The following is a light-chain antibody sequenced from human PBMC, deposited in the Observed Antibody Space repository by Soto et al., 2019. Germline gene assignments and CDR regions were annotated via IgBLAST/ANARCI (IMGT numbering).Light chain of an antibody. J-gene: IGKJ4*01. Sequence: EIVMTQSPATLSVSPGERATLSCRASQSVSSNLAWYQQKPGQAPRLLIYGASTRATGIPARFSGSGSGTEFTLTISSLQSEDFAVYYCQQYNNWSLLTSGGETKVETK. CDR2: GAS. CDR1: QSVSSN. V-gene: IGKV3-15*01. CDR3: QQYNNWSLLT.